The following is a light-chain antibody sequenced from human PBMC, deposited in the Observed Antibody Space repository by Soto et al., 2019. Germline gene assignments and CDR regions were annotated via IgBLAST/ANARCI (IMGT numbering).Light chain of an antibody. CDR1: QSVSSN. CDR2: GAS. J-gene: IGKJ1*01. V-gene: IGKV3-15*01. CDR3: QQYNNWPTWT. Sequence: EILMTQSPATLSVSPGERATLSCRASQSVSSNLAWYQQKPGQAPRLLIYGASTRATGIPARFSRSTSWTEFTLPISSLQSEDFAVYYCQQYNNWPTWTFCQGTKVEIK.